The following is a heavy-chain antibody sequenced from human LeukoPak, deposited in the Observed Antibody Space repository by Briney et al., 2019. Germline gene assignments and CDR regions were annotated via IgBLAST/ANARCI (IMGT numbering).Heavy chain of an antibody. CDR2: IWYDGSNK. Sequence: GGSLRLSCAASGFTFSNYGMHWVRQAPGKGLEWVAVIWYDGSNKYYADSVKGRFTISRDNSKNTLYLQMNSLRAEDTAVYYCARESGGSYYLDYWGQGTLVTVSS. CDR3: ARESGGSYYLDY. CDR1: GFTFSNYG. D-gene: IGHD1-26*01. J-gene: IGHJ4*02. V-gene: IGHV3-33*01.